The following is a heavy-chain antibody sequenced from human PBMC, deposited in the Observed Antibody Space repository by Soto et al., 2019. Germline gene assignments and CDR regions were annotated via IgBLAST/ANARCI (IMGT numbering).Heavy chain of an antibody. CDR2: IIPIFGTA. Sequence: QVQLVQSGAEVKKPGSSVKVSCKASGGTFSSYAISWVRQAPGQGLEWMGGIIPIFGTANYARKFQGRVTIPADESTSTAYIELSSLRSEDTAVYYCARGQGGYCSGGRCYEDYGMDVWGQGTTVTVSS. J-gene: IGHJ6*02. CDR3: ARGQGGYCSGGRCYEDYGMDV. D-gene: IGHD2-15*01. V-gene: IGHV1-69*01. CDR1: GGTFSSYA.